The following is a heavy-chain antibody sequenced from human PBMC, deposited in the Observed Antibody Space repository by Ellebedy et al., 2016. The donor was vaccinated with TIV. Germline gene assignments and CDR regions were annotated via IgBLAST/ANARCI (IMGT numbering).Heavy chain of an antibody. D-gene: IGHD1-14*01. Sequence: GGSLRLSXAASGFTFSRHGMHWVRQAPGKGLERVAVTSADGDNRNYADSVKGRFTISRDNSKNKLFLQMNSLRTEDTAVYYCAKWASVVGTTDYWGQGTPVTVSS. CDR2: TSADGDNR. V-gene: IGHV3-30*18. CDR1: GFTFSRHG. J-gene: IGHJ4*02. CDR3: AKWASVVGTTDY.